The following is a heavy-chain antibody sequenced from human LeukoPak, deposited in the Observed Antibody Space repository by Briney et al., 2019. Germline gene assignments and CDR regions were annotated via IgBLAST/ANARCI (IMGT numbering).Heavy chain of an antibody. J-gene: IGHJ6*03. Sequence: GGSLRLSCAASGFTFSSYSMNWVRQAPGKGLEWVSYISSSSSTIYYADSVKGRFTISRDNAKNSLYLQMNSLRAEDTAVYYCARVKVRGVINHYYYMDVWGKGTTVTVSS. D-gene: IGHD3-10*01. CDR1: GFTFSSYS. CDR2: ISSSSSTI. CDR3: ARVKVRGVINHYYYMDV. V-gene: IGHV3-48*04.